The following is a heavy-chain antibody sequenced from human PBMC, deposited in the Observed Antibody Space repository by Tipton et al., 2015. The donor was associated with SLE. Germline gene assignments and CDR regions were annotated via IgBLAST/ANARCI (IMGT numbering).Heavy chain of an antibody. V-gene: IGHV4-38-2*02. CDR2: IYHSGST. D-gene: IGHD3-22*01. Sequence: TLSPTCAVSGYSISSGYYWGWIRQPPGKGLEWIGSIYHSGSTYYNPSLKSRVAISVDTSKNQFSLKLSSVTAADTAVYYCAREGNYYDSSGPIDYFDYWGQGTLVTVSS. CDR1: GYSISSGYY. CDR3: AREGNYYDSSGPIDYFDY. J-gene: IGHJ4*02.